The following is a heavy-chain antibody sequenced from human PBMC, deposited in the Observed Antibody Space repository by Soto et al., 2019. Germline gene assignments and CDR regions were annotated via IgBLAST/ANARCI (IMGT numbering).Heavy chain of an antibody. CDR2: INHSGST. D-gene: IGHD3-3*01. V-gene: IGHV4-34*01. Sequence: QVHLEQWGAGLLKPSETLSLTCAVYGGSLSGYFWSWVRQPPGKGLEWIGEINHSGSTNYNPSLKSRVTISPDTPKHQCSLRLRSVTAADSAIYYCASYHYYDFWIGSRHYMYVWGKGTTVTVSS. J-gene: IGHJ6*03. CDR1: GGSLSGYF. CDR3: ASYHYYDFWIGSRHYMYV.